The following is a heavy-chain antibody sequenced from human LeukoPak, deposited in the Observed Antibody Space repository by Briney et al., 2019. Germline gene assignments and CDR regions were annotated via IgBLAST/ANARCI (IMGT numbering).Heavy chain of an antibody. CDR3: ASSKVATIPRRKFDY. J-gene: IGHJ4*02. Sequence: SETLFLTCAVYGGSFSSYYWSWIRQPPGKGLEWIGEINHSGSTNYNPSLKSRVTISVDTSKNQFSLKLSSVTAADTAVYYCASSKVATIPRRKFDYWGQGTLVTVSS. CDR2: INHSGST. D-gene: IGHD5-12*01. V-gene: IGHV4-34*01. CDR1: GGSFSSYY.